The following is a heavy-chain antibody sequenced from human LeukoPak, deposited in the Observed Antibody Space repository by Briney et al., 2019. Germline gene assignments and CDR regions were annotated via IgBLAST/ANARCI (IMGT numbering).Heavy chain of an antibody. CDR3: TPLAYCGGDCYFFDY. CDR1: GFTFSGSA. Sequence: GGSLRLSCAASGFTFSGSAMHWVRQASGKGLEWVGRIRSKANSYATAYAASVKGRFTISRDDSKNTAYLQMNSLKTEDTAVYYCTPLAYCGGDCYFFDYWGQGTLVTVSS. V-gene: IGHV3-73*01. J-gene: IGHJ4*02. CDR2: IRSKANSYAT. D-gene: IGHD2-21*02.